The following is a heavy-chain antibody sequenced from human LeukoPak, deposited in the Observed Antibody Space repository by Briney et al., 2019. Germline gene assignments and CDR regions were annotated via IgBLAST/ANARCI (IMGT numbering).Heavy chain of an antibody. CDR2: IYTSGST. D-gene: IGHD3-10*01. CDR1: GGSISSYY. V-gene: IGHV4-4*07. CDR3: ARENISLLWCGELLGYYFDY. Sequence: PSETLSLTCTVSGGSISSYYWSWIRQPAGKGLEWIGRIYTSGSTNYNPSLKSRVTMSVDTSTNQFSLKLSSVTAVDTAVYYCARENISLLWCGELLGYYFDYWGQGTLVTVSS. J-gene: IGHJ4*02.